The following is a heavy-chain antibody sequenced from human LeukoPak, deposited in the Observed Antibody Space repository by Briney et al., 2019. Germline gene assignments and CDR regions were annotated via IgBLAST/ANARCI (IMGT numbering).Heavy chain of an antibody. V-gene: IGHV4-39*01. D-gene: IGHD2-2*01. Sequence: SETLSLTCTVSGGSISSSSYCWGWIRQPPGKGLEWIGSIYYSGSTYYNPSLKSRVTISVDTSKNQFSLKLSSVTATDTAVYYCASPHCSSTSCYGWFDPWGQGTLVTVSS. CDR1: GGSISSSSYC. CDR3: ASPHCSSTSCYGWFDP. J-gene: IGHJ5*02. CDR2: IYYSGST.